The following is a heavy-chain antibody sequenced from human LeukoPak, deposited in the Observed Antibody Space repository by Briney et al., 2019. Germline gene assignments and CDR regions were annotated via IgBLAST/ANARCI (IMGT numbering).Heavy chain of an antibody. CDR3: ARDSSVPYDSSGYYPDAFDI. D-gene: IGHD3-22*01. CDR2: IYTSGST. V-gene: IGHV4-4*08. CDR1: GGSISSYY. J-gene: IGHJ3*02. Sequence: PSETLSLTCTVSGGSISSYYWSWIRQPPGKGLEWIGYIYTSGSTNYNPSLKSRVTMSVDTSKNQFSLKLSSVTAADTAVYYCARDSSVPYDSSGYYPDAFDIWGQGTMVTVSS.